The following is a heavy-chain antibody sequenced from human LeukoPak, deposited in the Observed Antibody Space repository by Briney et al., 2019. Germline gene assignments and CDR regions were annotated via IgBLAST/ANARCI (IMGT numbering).Heavy chain of an antibody. J-gene: IGHJ4*02. CDR1: GGSISSSSYY. V-gene: IGHV4-39*07. D-gene: IGHD1-26*01. CDR2: IYYSGST. CDR3: ASVQRRGIVGATRFDY. Sequence: SETLSLTCTVSGGSISSSSYYWGWIRQPPGKGLEWIGSIYYSGSTYYNPSLKSRVTISVDTSKNQFSLKLSSVTAADTAVYYCASVQRRGIVGATRFDYWGQGTLVTVSS.